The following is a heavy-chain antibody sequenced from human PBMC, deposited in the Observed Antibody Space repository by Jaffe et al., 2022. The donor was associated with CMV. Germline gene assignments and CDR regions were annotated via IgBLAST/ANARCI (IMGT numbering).Heavy chain of an antibody. CDR3: ARDMDSSSYYYYGMDV. D-gene: IGHD6-13*01. Sequence: QVQLQESGPGLVKPSETLSLTCTVSGGSISSYYWSWIRQPPGKGLEWIGYIYYSGSTNYNPSLKSRVTMSVDTSKNQFSLKLSSVTAADTAVYYCARDMDSSSYYYYGMDVWGQGTTVTVSS. J-gene: IGHJ6*02. V-gene: IGHV4-59*12. CDR2: IYYSGST. CDR1: GGSISSYY.